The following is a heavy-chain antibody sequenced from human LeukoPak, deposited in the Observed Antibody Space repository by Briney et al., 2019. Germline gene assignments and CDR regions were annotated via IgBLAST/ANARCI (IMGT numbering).Heavy chain of an antibody. CDR1: GFTFSDYY. V-gene: IGHV3-11*01. J-gene: IGHJ4*02. D-gene: IGHD5-12*01. CDR3: ARTHISLDVAPYDY. Sequence: GGSLRLSCAASGFTFSDYYMSWIRQAPGKGLEWVSYISSSGSTIYYADSVKGRFTISRDNAKNSLYLQMNSLRAEDTAVYYCARTHISLDVAPYDYWGQGTLVTVSS. CDR2: ISSSGSTI.